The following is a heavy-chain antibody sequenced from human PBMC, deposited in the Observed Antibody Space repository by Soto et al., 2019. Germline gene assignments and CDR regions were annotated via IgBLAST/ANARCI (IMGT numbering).Heavy chain of an antibody. J-gene: IGHJ6*02. CDR3: ASVMGQTYSAGWFYYGLDV. CDR1: GFTFTHDE. D-gene: IGHD1-26*01. Sequence: GGSQILSYASSGFTFTHDEMHWFRQAPGQGLEWGAFMPYDGRTVYYAASIRGPFTISRDASKNTLFLQMNARRGADPAVKYSASVMGQTYSAGWFYYGLDVWGQGFTVT. CDR2: MPYDGRTV. V-gene: IGHV3-30*02.